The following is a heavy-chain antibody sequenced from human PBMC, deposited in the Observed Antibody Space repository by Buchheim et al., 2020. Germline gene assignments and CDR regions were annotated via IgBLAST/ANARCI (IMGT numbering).Heavy chain of an antibody. D-gene: IGHD5-12*01. Sequence: QVQLVQSGAEVKKPGASVKVSCKASGYTFTGYYMHWVRQAPGQGLEWMGRINPNSGGTNYAQKFQGRVTMTRDPSISTAYMELSRLRSDDTAVYYCAREWVATAKDYYYGMDVWGQGTT. CDR1: GYTFTGYY. V-gene: IGHV1-2*06. CDR3: AREWVATAKDYYYGMDV. J-gene: IGHJ6*02. CDR2: INPNSGGT.